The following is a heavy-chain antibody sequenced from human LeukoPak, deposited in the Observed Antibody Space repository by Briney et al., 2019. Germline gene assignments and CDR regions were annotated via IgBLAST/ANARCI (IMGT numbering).Heavy chain of an antibody. D-gene: IGHD4-11*01. J-gene: IGHJ6*03. V-gene: IGHV1-69*06. CDR3: ARELAVSYYMDV. CDR2: IIPIFGTA. CDR1: GGTFSSYA. Sequence: SVKVSCKASGGTFSSYAISWVRQAPGQGLEWMGGIIPIFGTANYAQKFQGRVTITADKSTSTAYMELSSLRSEDTAVYYCARELAVSYYMDVWGKGTTVTVSS.